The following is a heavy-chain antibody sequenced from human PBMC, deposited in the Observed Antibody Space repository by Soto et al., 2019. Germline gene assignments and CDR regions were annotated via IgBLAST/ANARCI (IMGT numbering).Heavy chain of an antibody. V-gene: IGHV1-8*01. CDR2: MNPGSGDT. D-gene: IGHD3-16*01. Sequence: ASVKVSFKASGYSFTNNDVTWVRQATGQGLEWMGWMNPGSGDTGYAQKFQGRVTMTRDISIATAYMELSSLRSDDTAIYYCARMATFGSLNWFDPWGQGTLVTVSS. CDR1: GYSFTNND. J-gene: IGHJ5*02. CDR3: ARMATFGSLNWFDP.